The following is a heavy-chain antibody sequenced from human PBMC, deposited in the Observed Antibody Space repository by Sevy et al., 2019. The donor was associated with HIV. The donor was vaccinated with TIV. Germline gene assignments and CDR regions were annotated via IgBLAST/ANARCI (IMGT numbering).Heavy chain of an antibody. J-gene: IGHJ3*02. D-gene: IGHD3-22*01. Sequence: GGSLRLSCAASGFTFSSYSMNWVRQAPGKGLEWVSSISSSSSYIYYADSVKGRFTISRDNAKNSLYLQMNSLRDEDTAVYYCARDAALSSYYDSSGYPNAFDIWGQGTMVTVSS. V-gene: IGHV3-21*01. CDR2: ISSSSSYI. CDR1: GFTFSSYS. CDR3: ARDAALSSYYDSSGYPNAFDI.